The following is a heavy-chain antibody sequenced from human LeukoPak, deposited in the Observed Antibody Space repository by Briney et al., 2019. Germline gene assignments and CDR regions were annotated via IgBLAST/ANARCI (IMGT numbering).Heavy chain of an antibody. D-gene: IGHD6-19*01. CDR2: ISYDGSNK. J-gene: IGHJ4*02. CDR1: GFTFSSYG. Sequence: GGSLRLSCAASGFTFSSYGMHWVRQAPGKGLEWVAVISYDGSNKYYADSVKGRFTISRDNSKNTLYLQMNSLRAEDTAVYYCAKERYTSGWDYFDYWGQGTLVTVSS. CDR3: AKERYTSGWDYFDY. V-gene: IGHV3-30*18.